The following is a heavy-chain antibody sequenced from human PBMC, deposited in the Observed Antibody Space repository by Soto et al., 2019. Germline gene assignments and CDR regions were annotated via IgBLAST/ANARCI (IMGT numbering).Heavy chain of an antibody. Sequence: PGGSLRLSCAASGFTFTSYAMSWLRQSPGKGLEWVSAITGRGGDTYHADSVKGRFTISRDNTKNTLYLQMNSLKAEDTALYFCVKGSATFRPYYFDQWGQGTLVTVSS. CDR1: GFTFTSYA. CDR2: ITGRGGDT. V-gene: IGHV3-23*01. D-gene: IGHD1-26*01. CDR3: VKGSATFRPYYFDQ. J-gene: IGHJ4*02.